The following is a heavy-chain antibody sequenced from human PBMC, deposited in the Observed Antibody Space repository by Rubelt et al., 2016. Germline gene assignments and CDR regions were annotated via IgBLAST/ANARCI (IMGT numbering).Heavy chain of an antibody. V-gene: IGHV4-59*01. D-gene: IGHD3-10*01. CDR2: IYYSGST. J-gene: IGHJ6*02. CDR3: ARDSRFGSEHGMDV. CDR1: GSSISSYY. Sequence: QVQLQESGPGLVKPSETLSLTCTVSGSSISSYYWSWIRQPPGKGLEWIGYIYYSGSTNYNPSLKSRVTISVDTSKNQFSLKLSSVTAADTAVYYCARDSRFGSEHGMDVWGQGTTVTVSS.